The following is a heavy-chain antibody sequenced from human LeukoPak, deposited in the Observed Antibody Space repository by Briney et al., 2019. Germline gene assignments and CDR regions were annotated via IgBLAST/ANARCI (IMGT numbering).Heavy chain of an antibody. D-gene: IGHD1-26*01. V-gene: IGHV4-59*13. CDR2: IYYSGAT. J-gene: IGHJ4*02. Sequence: SQTLSLTCTVSVGSISGYFWSWVRQAPGTGLDWIGHIYYSGATNYNPSLRSRVTISVDTSKNQFSLKLRSVTAADTAVYYCARAQYSGSCFDYWGQGTLVTVSS. CDR1: VGSISGYF. CDR3: ARAQYSGSCFDY.